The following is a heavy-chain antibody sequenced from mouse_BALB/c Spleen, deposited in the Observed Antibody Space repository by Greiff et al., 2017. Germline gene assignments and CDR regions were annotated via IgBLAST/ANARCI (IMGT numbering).Heavy chain of an antibody. V-gene: IGHV2-6-5*01. D-gene: IGHD2-14*01. J-gene: IGHJ4*01. CDR2: IWGGGST. Sequence: QVHVKQSGPGLVAPSQSLSITCTVSGFYLTDYGVSWIRQPPGKGLEWLGVIWGGGSTYYNSALKSRLSIRKDNSKSQVFLKMNSLQTDDTAMYYCAKQYNRYEEEEEVAMDDWGQGTSGTVSS. CDR3: AKQYNRYEEEEEVAMDD. CDR1: GFYLTDYG.